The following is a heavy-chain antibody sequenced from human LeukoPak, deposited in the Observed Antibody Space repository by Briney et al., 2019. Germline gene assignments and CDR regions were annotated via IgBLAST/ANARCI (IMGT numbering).Heavy chain of an antibody. CDR1: GFTFSTYE. Sequence: GALRLFCAASGFTFSTYEMNWGRQAPGKGLEGGSYISSGASTIYYADSVKGRFTISRDNAKNSLYLQMNSLRAEDTAVYYCARLSETDYWGQGTLVTVSS. V-gene: IGHV3-48*03. CDR3: ARLSETDY. CDR2: ISSGASTI. J-gene: IGHJ4*02. D-gene: IGHD1-26*01.